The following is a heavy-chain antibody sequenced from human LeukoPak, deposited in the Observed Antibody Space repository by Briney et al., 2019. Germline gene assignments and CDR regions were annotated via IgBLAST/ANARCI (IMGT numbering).Heavy chain of an antibody. CDR3: AREEMATTLVGGIFDY. CDR1: GYTFTSYG. D-gene: IGHD5-24*01. V-gene: IGHV1-18*01. CDR2: ISAYNGNT. J-gene: IGHJ4*02. Sequence: ASVKVSCRASGYTFTSYGISWVRQAPGQGLEWMGWISAYNGNTNYAQKLQGRATMTTDTSTSTAYMELRSLRSDDTAVYYCAREEMATTLVGGIFDYWGQGTLVTVSS.